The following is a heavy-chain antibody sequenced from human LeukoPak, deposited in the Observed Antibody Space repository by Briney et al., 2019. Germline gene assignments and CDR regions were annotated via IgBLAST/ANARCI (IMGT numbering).Heavy chain of an antibody. CDR3: ARQPNIVVVDNWFDP. D-gene: IGHD2-15*01. CDR1: GGSITSSGFY. Sequence: PSETLSLTCTVSGGSITSSGFYWGWIRQPPGKGLEWIGNIYYGGSAYYNPSLKSRVTISVDTSKNQFSLKLSSVPAADTAVYYCARQPNIVVVDNWFDPWGQGTLVAVSS. J-gene: IGHJ5*02. CDR2: IYYGGSA. V-gene: IGHV4-39*07.